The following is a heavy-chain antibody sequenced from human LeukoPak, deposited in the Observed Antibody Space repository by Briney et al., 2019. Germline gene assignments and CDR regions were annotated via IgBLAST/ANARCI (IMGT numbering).Heavy chain of an antibody. J-gene: IGHJ4*02. Sequence: GGSLRLSYAASGFTFSSYAMSWVRQAPGKGLEWVSAISASGDNTYYADSVKGRFTISRDNSKDTLYMQMNSLRAEDTAVYYCAKDIQWLVPGYFDYWGQGTLVTVSS. D-gene: IGHD6-19*01. V-gene: IGHV3-23*01. CDR1: GFTFSSYA. CDR3: AKDIQWLVPGYFDY. CDR2: ISASGDNT.